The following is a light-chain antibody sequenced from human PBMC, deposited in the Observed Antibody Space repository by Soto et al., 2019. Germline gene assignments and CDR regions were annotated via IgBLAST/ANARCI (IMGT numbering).Light chain of an antibody. J-gene: IGKJ2*01. CDR3: HQYGTSDMDT. Sequence: ETVLTQSPGTLSLSPGERATLSCRASQGISSTHLAWYQQKSGQAPRLLIYGASSRATGIPDRFSGSGSGTDFTLTITRLEPEDFAVYYCHQYGTSDMDTFGQGTKLEIK. CDR2: GAS. V-gene: IGKV3-20*01. CDR1: QGISSTH.